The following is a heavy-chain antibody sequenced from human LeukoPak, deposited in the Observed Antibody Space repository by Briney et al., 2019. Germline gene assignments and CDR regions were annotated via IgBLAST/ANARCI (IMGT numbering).Heavy chain of an antibody. CDR3: AKRSAESSGYFNY. D-gene: IGHD6-19*01. Sequence: PGGSPRLSCAASGFSFSSYRMNWVRQAPGKGLEWVSSVSNSGDYIHYADSVKGRFTISRDNSKNTLYLQMNSLRAEDTAVYYCAKRSAESSGYFNYWGQGILVTVSS. V-gene: IGHV3-21*04. CDR2: VSNSGDYI. J-gene: IGHJ4*02. CDR1: GFSFSSYR.